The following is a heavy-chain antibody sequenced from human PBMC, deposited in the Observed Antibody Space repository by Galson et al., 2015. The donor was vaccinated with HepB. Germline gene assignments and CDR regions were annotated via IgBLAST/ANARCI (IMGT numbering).Heavy chain of an antibody. V-gene: IGHV3-23*01. Sequence: SLRLSCAASGFTFSSYAMSWVRQAPGKGLEWVSAISGSGGSTYYADSVKGRFTISRDNSKNTLYLRMNSLRAEDTAVYYCAKDSGTIYNYDYWGQGTLVTVSS. CDR2: ISGSGGST. D-gene: IGHD1-1*01. CDR1: GFTFSSYA. J-gene: IGHJ4*02. CDR3: AKDSGTIYNYDY.